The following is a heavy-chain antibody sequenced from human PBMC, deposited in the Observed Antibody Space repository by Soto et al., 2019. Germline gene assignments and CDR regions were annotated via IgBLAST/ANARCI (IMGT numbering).Heavy chain of an antibody. CDR3: AKVTGYCSSHSCRRDYYYYYGMDV. CDR1: GFTFSNYG. D-gene: IGHD2-2*01. J-gene: IGHJ6*02. V-gene: IGHV3-30*18. CDR2: ISYDGSDK. Sequence: GGSLRLSCAASGFTFSNYGMHWVRQAPGKGLEWVAVISYDGSDKYYADSVKGRFSISRDNSKNTLYLQMNSLRAEDTAVYYCAKVTGYCSSHSCRRDYYYYYGMDVWGQGTTVTVYS.